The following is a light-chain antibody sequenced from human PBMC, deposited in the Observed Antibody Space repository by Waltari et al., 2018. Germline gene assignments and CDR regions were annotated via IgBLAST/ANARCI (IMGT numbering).Light chain of an antibody. CDR1: SSDVDGFNF. CDR2: DVA. CDR3: SSYTSVNTR. J-gene: IGLJ2*01. Sequence: QSALTQPASMSGSPGQSITISCTGTSSDVDGFNFVSWYQQYPGKAPKLIFYDVANRPSGFSHRCSGSRSGNTASLTISGLQAEDEADYYCSSYTSVNTRFGGGTKLTVL. V-gene: IGLV2-14*03.